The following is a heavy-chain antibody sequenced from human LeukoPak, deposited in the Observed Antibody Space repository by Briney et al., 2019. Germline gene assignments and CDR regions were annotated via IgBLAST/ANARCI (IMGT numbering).Heavy chain of an antibody. CDR2: IYYSGGD. Sequence: SEALSLTCTVSGSSISSSSYYWGCIRQPPGKGLEWIASIYYSGGDYYNPSLKSRVTISLDTSKNQFSLKLSSVTAADTAVYYCARHSYEPGNAPYWFDPWGQGTLVTVSS. V-gene: IGHV4-39*01. CDR1: GSSISSSSYY. D-gene: IGHD7-27*01. J-gene: IGHJ5*02. CDR3: ARHSYEPGNAPYWFDP.